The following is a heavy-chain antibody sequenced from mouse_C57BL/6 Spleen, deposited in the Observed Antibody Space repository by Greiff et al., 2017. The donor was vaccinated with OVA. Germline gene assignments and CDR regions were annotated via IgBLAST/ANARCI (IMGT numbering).Heavy chain of an antibody. Sequence: VQLKESGPGMVKPSQSLSLTCTVTGYSITSGYDWHWIRHFPGNQLEWMGYISYSGSTNYNPSLKSRISITHDTSKNHFFLKLNSVTTEYTATYYCARENYDYAAFDVWGTGTTVTVSS. CDR2: ISYSGST. D-gene: IGHD2-4*01. V-gene: IGHV3-1*01. J-gene: IGHJ1*03. CDR3: ARENYDYAAFDV. CDR1: GYSITSGYD.